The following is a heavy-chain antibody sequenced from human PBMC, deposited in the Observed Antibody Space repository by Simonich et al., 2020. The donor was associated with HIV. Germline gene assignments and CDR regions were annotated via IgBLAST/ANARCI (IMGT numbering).Heavy chain of an antibody. J-gene: IGHJ4*02. CDR1: GVTFSSYG. CDR3: AKDPGGWSFDY. CDR2: IWYDGSNK. Sequence: QVQLVESGGGVVQPGRSLRLSCAASGVTFSSYGWHWVRQAPGKGLEWVAVIWYDGSNKYYADSVKGRFTISRDNSKNTLYLQMNSLRAEDTAMYYCAKDPGGWSFDYWGQGTLVTVSS. V-gene: IGHV3-30*18. D-gene: IGHD3-16*01.